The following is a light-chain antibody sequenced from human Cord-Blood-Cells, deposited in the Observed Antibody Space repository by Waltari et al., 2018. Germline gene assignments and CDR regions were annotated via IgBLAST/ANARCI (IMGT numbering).Light chain of an antibody. CDR2: DAS. CDR3: QQRSNWPT. V-gene: IGKV3-11*01. J-gene: IGKJ5*01. CDR1: QSVSSY. Sequence: EIVLTQSPATLSLSPGERATLSCRDSQSVSSYLAWYQQKPGQAPRLLIYDASNRATGIPARFSGSGSWTDFTLTISSLEPEDFAVYYCQQRSNWPTFGQGTRLEIK.